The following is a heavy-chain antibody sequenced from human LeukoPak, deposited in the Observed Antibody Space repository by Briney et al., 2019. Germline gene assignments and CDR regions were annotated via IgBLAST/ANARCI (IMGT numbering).Heavy chain of an antibody. D-gene: IGHD1-26*01. CDR2: ISSSTYI. V-gene: IGHV3-21*01. J-gene: IGHJ4*02. CDR3: ARDGAIGGYDFDC. CDR1: GFTFSSYN. Sequence: GGSLRLSCAASGFTFSSYNMNWVRQSPGKGLEWVSSISSSTYIYYAESVKGRFTISRDNAKNSLYLQVNSLRAEDTGVYYCARDGAIGGYDFDCWGQGTLVTVSS.